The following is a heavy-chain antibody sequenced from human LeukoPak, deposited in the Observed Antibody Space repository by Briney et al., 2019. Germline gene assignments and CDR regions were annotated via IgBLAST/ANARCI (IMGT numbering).Heavy chain of an antibody. D-gene: IGHD2-2*02. J-gene: IGHJ4*02. CDR3: ARDVTGYCSSTSCYTYWSY. V-gene: IGHV1-18*01. Sequence: ASVKVSCKASGYTFTSYGISWVRPAPGQGLEWMGWISAYNGNTNYAQKLQGRVTMTTDTSTSTAYMELRSLRSDDTAVYYCARDVTGYCSSTSCYTYWSYWGQGTLVTVSS. CDR2: ISAYNGNT. CDR1: GYTFTSYG.